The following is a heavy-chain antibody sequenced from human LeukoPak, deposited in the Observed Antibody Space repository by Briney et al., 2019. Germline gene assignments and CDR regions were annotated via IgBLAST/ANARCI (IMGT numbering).Heavy chain of an antibody. CDR1: GFTFSSYG. CDR2: IWYDGSNK. V-gene: IGHV3-33*01. J-gene: IGHJ5*02. D-gene: IGHD6-13*01. Sequence: PGRSLRLSCAAPGFTFSSYGMHWVRQAPGKGLEWVAVIWYDGSNKYYADSVKGRFTISRDNSKNTLYLQMNSLRAEDTAVYYCAREPPSGRVSSWYPLDLWGQGTLVIVSS. CDR3: AREPPSGRVSSWYPLDL.